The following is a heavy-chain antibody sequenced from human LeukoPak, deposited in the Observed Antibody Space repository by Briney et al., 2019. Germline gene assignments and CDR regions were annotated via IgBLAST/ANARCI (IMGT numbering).Heavy chain of an antibody. D-gene: IGHD5-12*01. J-gene: IGHJ4*02. CDR2: ISSSGSTI. Sequence: GGSLRLSCAASGFTFRDYYMSWIRQAPGKGLEWVSYISSSGSTIYYADSVEGRFTISRDNAKNSLYLQMNSLRAEDTAVYYCARDPRYSGYDSGYWGQGTLVTVSS. CDR3: ARDPRYSGYDSGY. V-gene: IGHV3-11*01. CDR1: GFTFRDYY.